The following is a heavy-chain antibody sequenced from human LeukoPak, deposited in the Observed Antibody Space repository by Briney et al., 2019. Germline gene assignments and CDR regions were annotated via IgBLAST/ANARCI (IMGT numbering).Heavy chain of an antibody. CDR3: EGVATVAIY. Sequence: GGSLRLSRAASGFIFSGYGMHWVRQAPGKGLEWVAFIRYDGSNKYYADSVKGRFTISRDNSRNTLSLQMDSLTPDDTAVYYCEGVATVAIYWGQGTLVTVSS. J-gene: IGHJ4*02. CDR2: IRYDGSNK. CDR1: GFIFSGYG. V-gene: IGHV3-30*02. D-gene: IGHD6-13*01.